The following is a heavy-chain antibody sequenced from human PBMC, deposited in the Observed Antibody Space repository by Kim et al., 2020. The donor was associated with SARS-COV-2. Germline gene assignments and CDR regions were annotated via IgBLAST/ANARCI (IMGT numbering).Heavy chain of an antibody. CDR1: GGSISSSSYY. J-gene: IGHJ6*02. Sequence: SETLSLTCTVSGGSISSSSYYWGWIRQPPGKGLEWIGSIYYSGSTYYNPSLKSRVTISVDTSKNQFSLKLSSVTAADTAVYYCARDKTEDYDILNGLMLGGMDVWGQGTTVTVSS. V-gene: IGHV4-39*07. D-gene: IGHD3-9*01. CDR2: IYYSGST. CDR3: ARDKTEDYDILNGLMLGGMDV.